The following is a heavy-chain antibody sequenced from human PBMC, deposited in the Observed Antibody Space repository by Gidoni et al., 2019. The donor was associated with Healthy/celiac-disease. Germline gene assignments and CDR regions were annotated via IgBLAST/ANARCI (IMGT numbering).Heavy chain of an antibody. D-gene: IGHD3-22*01. J-gene: IGHJ6*02. Sequence: QVQLVQSGAEVKKPGASVKVSCKVAGYTLTEVTMHWVRQAPGKGLEWMGGFDPEDGETIYAQKFQGRVTMTEDTSTDTAYMELSSLRSEDTAVYYCAYTRYYYDSSGYYYYGMDVWGQGTTVTVSS. CDR3: AYTRYYYDSSGYYYYGMDV. CDR1: GYTLTEVT. V-gene: IGHV1-24*01. CDR2: FDPEDGET.